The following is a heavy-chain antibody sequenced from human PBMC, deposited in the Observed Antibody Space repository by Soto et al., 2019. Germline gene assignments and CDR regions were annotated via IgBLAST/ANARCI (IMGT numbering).Heavy chain of an antibody. CDR1: GYTFTSYG. V-gene: IGHV1-18*01. Sequence: ASVKVSCKASGYTFTSYGISWVRQAPGQGLEWMGWISAYNGNTNYAQKLQGRVTMTTDTSTSTAYMELRSLRSDDTAVYYCATDLLLMGLGDYYYYYGMEVWGQGTTVTSP. J-gene: IGHJ6*02. CDR2: ISAYNGNT. D-gene: IGHD3-10*01. CDR3: ATDLLLMGLGDYYYYYGMEV.